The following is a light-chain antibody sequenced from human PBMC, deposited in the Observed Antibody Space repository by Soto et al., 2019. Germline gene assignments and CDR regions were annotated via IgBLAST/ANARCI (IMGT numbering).Light chain of an antibody. CDR1: QSVSSN. J-gene: IGKJ4*01. CDR2: HAS. Sequence: EIVMTQSPATLSVSPGERATLSCRASQSVSSNLAWYQQKPGQAPRLLIYHASTRATGIPARFSGSGSGTEFTLTISSLQYADFAVYYCQQYNKWPLTFGGGTKVEVK. V-gene: IGKV3-15*01. CDR3: QQYNKWPLT.